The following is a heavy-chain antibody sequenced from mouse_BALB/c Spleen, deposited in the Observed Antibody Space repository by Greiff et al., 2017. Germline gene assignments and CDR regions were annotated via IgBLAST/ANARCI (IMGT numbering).Heavy chain of an antibody. Sequence: QVQLKQSGPGLVQPSQSLSITCTVSGFSLTSYGVHWVRQSPGKGLEWLGVIWSGGSTDYNAAFISRLSISKDNSKSQVFFKMNSLQANDTAIYYCARNPYSYGSSYDYFDYWGQGTTLTVSS. CDR1: GFSLTSYG. CDR2: IWSGGST. J-gene: IGHJ2*01. V-gene: IGHV2-2*02. D-gene: IGHD1-1*01. CDR3: ARNPYSYGSSYDYFDY.